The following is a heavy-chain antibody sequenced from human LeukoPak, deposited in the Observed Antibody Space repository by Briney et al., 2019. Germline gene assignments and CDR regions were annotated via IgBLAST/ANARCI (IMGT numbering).Heavy chain of an antibody. D-gene: IGHD3-10*01. Sequence: SETLSLTCAVSGYSISSGYYWGWIRQPPGKGLEWIGSIYHSGSTYYNPSLKSRVTLSVDTSKNQFSLKLSSVTAADTAVYYCARAGITMVRGVHGWFDPWGQGTLVTVSS. CDR3: ARAGITMVRGVHGWFDP. J-gene: IGHJ5*02. V-gene: IGHV4-38-2*01. CDR1: GYSISSGYY. CDR2: IYHSGST.